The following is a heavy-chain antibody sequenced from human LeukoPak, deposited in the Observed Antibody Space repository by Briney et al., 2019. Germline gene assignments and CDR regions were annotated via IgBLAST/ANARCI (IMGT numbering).Heavy chain of an antibody. CDR1: GGSVSSGSYD. D-gene: IGHD3-9*01. CDR2: IYYSGST. CDR3: ATYPMLRYFDWFSGVDY. J-gene: IGHJ4*02. V-gene: IGHV4-61*01. Sequence: SETLSLTCTVSGGSVSSGSYDWGWIRQPPGKGLEWIGYIYYSGSTNYNPSLKSRVTISVNTSKNQFSLKLSSVTAADTAVYYCATYPMLRYFDWFSGVDYWGQGTLVTVSS.